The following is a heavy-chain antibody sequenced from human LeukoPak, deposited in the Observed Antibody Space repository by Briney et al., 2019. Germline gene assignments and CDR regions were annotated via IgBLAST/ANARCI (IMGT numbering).Heavy chain of an antibody. CDR2: ICSTGST. D-gene: IGHD1-1*01. CDR1: GGSISSYY. J-gene: IGHJ5*02. CDR3: ARDWLERRGWFDP. V-gene: IGHV4-4*07. Sequence: SETLSLTCSVSGGSISSYYWNWIRQPAGKGLEWIGRICSTGSTNYNPSLKSRVTMSIDTSQNQIFLSLSSMTAADTAVYYCARDWLERRGWFDPWGQGTLVTVSS.